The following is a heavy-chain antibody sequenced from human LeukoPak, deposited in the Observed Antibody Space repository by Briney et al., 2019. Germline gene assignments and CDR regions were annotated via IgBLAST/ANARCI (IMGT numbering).Heavy chain of an antibody. D-gene: IGHD5-24*01. Sequence: SETLSLTCTVSGGSISNSSYSWGWIRQSPGKGLEWIGSIYYSGSPYYNPSLKSRVTISIDTSKNQFSLKLSPVTAADTAVYYCSRAQSNQMATKIWGQGTLVTVSS. CDR1: GGSISNSSYS. CDR3: SRAQSNQMATKI. V-gene: IGHV4-39*07. CDR2: IYYSGSP. J-gene: IGHJ4*02.